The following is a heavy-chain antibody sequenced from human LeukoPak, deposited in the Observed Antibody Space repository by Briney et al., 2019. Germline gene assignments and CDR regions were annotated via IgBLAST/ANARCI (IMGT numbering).Heavy chain of an antibody. Sequence: SETLSLTCAVSGGSISSSSSICWTWVRQPPGKGLEWIGEIYHSGATNYNPSLKSRVTMLLDKSKNQYSLKLNSVTAADTAVYYCARNGGNSDYDYWGQGTLVTVSA. J-gene: IGHJ4*02. D-gene: IGHD4-23*01. V-gene: IGHV4-4*02. CDR1: GGSISSSSSIC. CDR2: IYHSGAT. CDR3: ARNGGNSDYDY.